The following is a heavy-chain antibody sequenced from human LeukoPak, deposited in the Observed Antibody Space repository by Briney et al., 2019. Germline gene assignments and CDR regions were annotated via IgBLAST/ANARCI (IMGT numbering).Heavy chain of an antibody. CDR3: ARPVSGSSGWYYNY. V-gene: IGHV4-34*01. CDR2: INHSGST. D-gene: IGHD6-19*01. J-gene: IGHJ4*02. CDR1: GGSFSCYY. Sequence: SETLSLTCXVYGGSFSCYYWSWIRQPTGKGLEWIREINHSGSTNYNPSLKSRVTISVDTSKNQFSLKLSSVTAADTAVYYCARPVSGSSGWYYNYWGQGTLVTVSS.